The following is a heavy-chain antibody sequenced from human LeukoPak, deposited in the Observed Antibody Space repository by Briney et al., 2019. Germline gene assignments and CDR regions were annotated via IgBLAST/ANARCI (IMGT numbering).Heavy chain of an antibody. CDR3: ARYRDNNSPWAFGY. CDR2: ISSSGSTI. CDR1: GFTFSSYE. D-gene: IGHD4-23*01. Sequence: GGSLRLSCAASGFTFSSYEMNWVRQAPGKGLEWVSYISSSGSTIYYADSVKGRFTISRDNAKNSLYLQMNSPRAEDTALYYCARYRDNNSPWAFGYWGQGTLVTVSS. J-gene: IGHJ4*02. V-gene: IGHV3-48*03.